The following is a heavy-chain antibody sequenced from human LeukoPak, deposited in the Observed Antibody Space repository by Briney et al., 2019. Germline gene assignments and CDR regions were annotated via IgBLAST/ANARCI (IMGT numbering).Heavy chain of an antibody. CDR3: ARDLAYCGGECYSGDAFDI. CDR1: GFTFSNA. D-gene: IGHD2-21*01. CDR2: ISNDGSKK. V-gene: IGHV3-30*04. J-gene: IGHJ3*02. Sequence: GGSLRLSCAASGFTFSNAMHWVRQAPGKGLEWVAFISNDGSKKQYADSVKGRFNISRDNSKNTLYLQMNSLRAEDTDVYYCARDLAYCGGECYSGDAFDIWGQGTMVIVSS.